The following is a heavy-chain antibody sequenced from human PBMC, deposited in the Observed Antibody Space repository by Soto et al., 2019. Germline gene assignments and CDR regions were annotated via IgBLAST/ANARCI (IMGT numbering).Heavy chain of an antibody. J-gene: IGHJ4*02. CDR3: ARGAAYYYDSSGYSPVFDY. CDR1: GYTFTGYY. CDR2: INPNSGGT. Sequence: ASVKVSCKASGYTFTGYYMHWVRQAPGQGLEWMGWINPNSGGTNYAQKFQGWVTMTRDTSISTAYMELSRLRSDDTAVYYCARGAAYYYDSSGYSPVFDYWGQGTLVTVSS. D-gene: IGHD3-22*01. V-gene: IGHV1-2*04.